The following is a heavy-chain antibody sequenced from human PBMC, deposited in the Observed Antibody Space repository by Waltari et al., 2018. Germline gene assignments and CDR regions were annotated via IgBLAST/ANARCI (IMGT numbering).Heavy chain of an antibody. CDR3: ASSTASSWPLYGIWY. J-gene: IGHJ4*02. CDR2: IIPIFGTA. D-gene: IGHD6-13*01. V-gene: IGHV1-69*12. CDR1: GGNFSSYA. Sequence: QVQLVQSGAEVKKPGSSVKVSCKASGGNFSSYAISWVRRGPGQGLEWMGGIIPIFGTAYYAQKFQGRVTITADESTSTAYMELSSLRSEDTAVYYCASSTASSWPLYGIWYWGQGTLVTVSS.